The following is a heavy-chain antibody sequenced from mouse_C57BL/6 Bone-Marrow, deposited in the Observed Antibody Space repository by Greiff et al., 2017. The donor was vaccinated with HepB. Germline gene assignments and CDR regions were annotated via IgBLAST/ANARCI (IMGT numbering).Heavy chain of an antibody. CDR2: INPYNGDT. CDR1: GYSFTGYF. CDR3: AMRGSSWYAMDY. V-gene: IGHV1-20*01. Sequence: VQLQQSGPELVKPGDSVKISCKASGYSFTGYFMNWVMQSHGKSLEWIGRINPYNGDTFYNQKFKGKATLTVDKSSSTAHMELRSLTSEDSAVYYCAMRGSSWYAMDYWGQGTSVTVSS. J-gene: IGHJ4*01. D-gene: IGHD1-1*01.